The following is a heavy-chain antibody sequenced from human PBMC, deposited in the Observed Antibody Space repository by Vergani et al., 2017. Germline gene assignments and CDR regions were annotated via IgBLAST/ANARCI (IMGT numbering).Heavy chain of an antibody. J-gene: IGHJ4*02. CDR3: ASRSGYSDY. V-gene: IGHV3-48*01. CDR1: GFTFSSYI. Sequence: EVQLVESGGGLVQPGGSLRLSCAASGFTFSSYIMNWVRQAPGKGLEWVSYISSSSSTIYYANSVTGRFTISRDNAKNSLYLQMNSLRGGDTAVYYCASRSGYSDYWGEGTLVIVAS. D-gene: IGHD3-3*01. CDR2: ISSSSSTI.